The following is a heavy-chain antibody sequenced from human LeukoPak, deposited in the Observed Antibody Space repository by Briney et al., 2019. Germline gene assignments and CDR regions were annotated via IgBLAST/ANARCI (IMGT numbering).Heavy chain of an antibody. D-gene: IGHD3-10*01. CDR1: GGSFSGYY. Sequence: SETLSLTCAVYGGSFSGYYWSWIRQPPGKGLEWIGEINHSGSTNYNPSLKSRVTISVDTSKNQFSLKLSSVTAADTAVYCCARRYGSGSFFDYWGQGTLVTVSS. CDR2: INHSGST. CDR3: ARRYGSGSFFDY. J-gene: IGHJ4*02. V-gene: IGHV4-34*01.